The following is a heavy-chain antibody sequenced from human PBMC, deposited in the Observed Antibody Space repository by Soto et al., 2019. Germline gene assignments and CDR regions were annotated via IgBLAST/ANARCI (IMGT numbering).Heavy chain of an antibody. V-gene: IGHV3-49*05. Sequence: EVQLVESGGGLVKPGRSLRLSCTASGFTFGDYAMSWFRQAPGKGLEWVGFIRSKAYGGTTEYAASVKGRFTISRDDYKSSAYLQMNSLKPEDTAVYYCTRLHHQYSGYDYYFDYWGQGTLFTVSS. CDR1: GFTFGDYA. J-gene: IGHJ4*02. CDR3: TRLHHQYSGYDYYFDY. CDR2: IRSKAYGGTT. D-gene: IGHD5-12*01.